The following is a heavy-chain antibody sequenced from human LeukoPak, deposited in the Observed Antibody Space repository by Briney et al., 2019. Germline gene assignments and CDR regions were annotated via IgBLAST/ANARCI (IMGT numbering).Heavy chain of an antibody. CDR2: INPSGGST. D-gene: IGHD2-2*01. Sequence: ASVKVSCKASGYTFTSYYMHWVRQAPGQGLEWMGIINPSGGSTNYAQKFQGRVTMTRDMSTRTVYMELSSLRSEDTAVYYCARDEGCSSTSCLFDYWGQGTLVTVSS. CDR3: ARDEGCSSTSCLFDY. CDR1: GYTFTSYY. V-gene: IGHV1-46*01. J-gene: IGHJ4*02.